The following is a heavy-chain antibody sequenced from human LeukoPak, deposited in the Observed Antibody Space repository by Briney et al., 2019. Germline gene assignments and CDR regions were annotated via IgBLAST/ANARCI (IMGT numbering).Heavy chain of an antibody. CDR2: ISSSSSYT. CDR1: GFTFSDYY. J-gene: IGHJ4*02. CDR3: ARERVIAAAGDGFDS. V-gene: IGHV3-11*05. D-gene: IGHD2-21*01. Sequence: AGSLRLSCAASGFTFSDYYMSWIRQAPGKVLEWVSYISSSSSYTNYADSVKGRFTISRDNAKNSLYLQMNSLRAEDTAVYYCARERVIAAAGDGFDSWGQGTLVTVSS.